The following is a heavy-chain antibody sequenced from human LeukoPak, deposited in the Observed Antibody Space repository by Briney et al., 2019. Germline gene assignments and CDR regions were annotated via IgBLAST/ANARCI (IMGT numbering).Heavy chain of an antibody. CDR2: ISYDGSNK. CDR3: AKDRWELLWRWELDH. D-gene: IGHD1-26*01. V-gene: IGHV3-30*18. Sequence: PGRSLRLSCAASGFTFSSYGMHWVRQAPGKGLEWVSLISYDGSNKYYVDSVKGRFTISRDNSKNALYLQMNSLRADDTAVYYCAKDRWELLWRWELDHWGQGTLVTVSS. CDR1: GFTFSSYG. J-gene: IGHJ4*02.